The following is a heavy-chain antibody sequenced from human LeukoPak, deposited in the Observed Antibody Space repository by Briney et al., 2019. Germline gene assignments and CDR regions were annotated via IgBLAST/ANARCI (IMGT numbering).Heavy chain of an antibody. Sequence: GGSLRLSCAASGFTFGTYWMSWVRQAPGKGLEWVANMDRDGSEINYVDSVRGRFTISRDNDKNSLSLQMNSLRAEDTAVYFCARDLGYSTFDNWGQGTLVTVSS. V-gene: IGHV3-7*01. J-gene: IGHJ4*02. CDR2: MDRDGSEI. CDR1: GFTFGTYW. CDR3: ARDLGYSTFDN. D-gene: IGHD5-18*01.